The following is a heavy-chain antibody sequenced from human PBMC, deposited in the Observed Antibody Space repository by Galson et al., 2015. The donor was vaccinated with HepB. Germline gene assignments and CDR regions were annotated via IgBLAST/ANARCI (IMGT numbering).Heavy chain of an antibody. CDR3: ARDRPFRYDSSGYYY. J-gene: IGHJ4*02. V-gene: IGHV3-7*03. CDR2: IKQDGSEK. Sequence: SLRLSCAASGFTFSSYWMSWVRQAPGKGLEWVANIKQDGSEKYYVDSVKGRFTISRDNAKNSLYLQMNSLRAEDTAVYYCARDRPFRYDSSGYYYWGQGTLVTVSS. D-gene: IGHD3-22*01. CDR1: GFTFSSYW.